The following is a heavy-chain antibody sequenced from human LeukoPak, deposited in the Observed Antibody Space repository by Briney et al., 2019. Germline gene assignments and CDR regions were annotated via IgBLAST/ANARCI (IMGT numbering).Heavy chain of an antibody. CDR2: IYHSGST. CDR1: GGSISSSNW. CDR3: ARRLPGYYYCMDV. Sequence: PSETLSLTCAVSGGSISSSNWWSWVRQPPGKGLEWIGEIYHSGSTNYNPSLKSRVTILLDTSKNQFSLRLSSVTAADTAVYYCARRLPGYYYCMDVWGQGTTVTVSS. D-gene: IGHD3-16*01. J-gene: IGHJ6*02. V-gene: IGHV4-4*02.